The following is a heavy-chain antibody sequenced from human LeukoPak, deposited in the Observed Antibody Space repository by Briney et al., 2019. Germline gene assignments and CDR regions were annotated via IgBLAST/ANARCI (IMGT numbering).Heavy chain of an antibody. CDR1: GYTFTNYG. CDR2: ISGYNGNT. CDR3: ARDYLRGDTAMVYYYYYMDV. J-gene: IGHJ6*03. D-gene: IGHD5-18*01. Sequence: EASVKVSCKASGYTFTNYGISWVRQAPGQGLEWMGWISGYNGNTNYAQKVQGRVTMTRDTSTSTAYMELSRLRSDDTAVYYCARDYLRGDTAMVYYYYYMDVWGKGTTVTVSS. V-gene: IGHV1-18*01.